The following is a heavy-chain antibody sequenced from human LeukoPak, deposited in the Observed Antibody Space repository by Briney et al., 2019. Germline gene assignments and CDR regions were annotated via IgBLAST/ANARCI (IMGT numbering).Heavy chain of an antibody. Sequence: PSQTLSLTCTVSGGSISSGGYYWSWIRQHPGKGLEWIGYIYYSGSTYYNPSLESRVTISVDTSKNQFSLKLSSVTAADTAVYYCARRGKTTATLDYWGQGTLVTVSS. CDR2: IYYSGST. D-gene: IGHD4-17*01. J-gene: IGHJ4*02. V-gene: IGHV4-31*03. CDR1: GGSISSGGYY. CDR3: ARRGKTTATLDY.